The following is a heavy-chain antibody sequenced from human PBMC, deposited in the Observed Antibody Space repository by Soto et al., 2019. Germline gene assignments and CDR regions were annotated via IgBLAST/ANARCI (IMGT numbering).Heavy chain of an antibody. J-gene: IGHJ4*02. CDR2: IKQDGSEK. V-gene: IGHV3-7*01. D-gene: IGHD3-3*01. Sequence: EVQLVESGGGLVQPGGSLRLSCAASGFTFSSYWMSWVRQAPGKGLEWVANIKQDGSEKYYVDSVKGRFTISRDNAKNSLYLQMNSLRAEDTAVYYCARGYDFWSGYFYYFVYWGQGTLVTVSS. CDR1: GFTFSSYW. CDR3: ARGYDFWSGYFYYFVY.